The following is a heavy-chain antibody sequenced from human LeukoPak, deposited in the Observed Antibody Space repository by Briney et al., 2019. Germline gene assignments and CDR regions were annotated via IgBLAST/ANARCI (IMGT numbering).Heavy chain of an antibody. CDR1: GYTFTGYY. J-gene: IGHJ4*02. CDR3: ARGEYGDYYFDY. CDR2: INPNSGGT. V-gene: IGHV1-2*02. D-gene: IGHD4-17*01. Sequence: ASVKVSCKASGYTFTGYYMHWVRQAPGQGLEWMGWINPNSGGTNYAQKFQGRVTMTRDTSVSTAYMELSRLRSDDTAVYYCARGEYGDYYFDYWGQGTLVTVSS.